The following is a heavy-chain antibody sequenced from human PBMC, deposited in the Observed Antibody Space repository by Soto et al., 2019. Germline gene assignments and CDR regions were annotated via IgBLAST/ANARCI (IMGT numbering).Heavy chain of an antibody. CDR1: GYTFTGYY. D-gene: IGHD6-6*01. Sequence: QVQLVQSGAEVKKPGASVKVSCKASGYTFTGYYMHWVRQAPGQGLEWMGWINPNSGGTNYAQKFQGRVTMTRDTSISTAYMELGRLRSDDTAVYYCASLIEIAARGPAFDIWGQGTMVTVSS. CDR2: INPNSGGT. V-gene: IGHV1-2*02. J-gene: IGHJ3*02. CDR3: ASLIEIAARGPAFDI.